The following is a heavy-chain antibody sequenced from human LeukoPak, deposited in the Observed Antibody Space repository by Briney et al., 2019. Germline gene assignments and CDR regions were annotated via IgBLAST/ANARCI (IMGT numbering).Heavy chain of an antibody. Sequence: GGSLRLSCAASGFTFSSYWMHWVCQAPGKGLVWVSRIKSDGSSTTYADSVKGRFTISRDNAKNSLYLQMNSLRAEDTAVYYCARVKGPYYYGMDVWGQGTTVTVSS. CDR3: ARVKGPYYYGMDV. CDR1: GFTFSSYW. CDR2: IKSDGSST. V-gene: IGHV3-74*01. J-gene: IGHJ6*02.